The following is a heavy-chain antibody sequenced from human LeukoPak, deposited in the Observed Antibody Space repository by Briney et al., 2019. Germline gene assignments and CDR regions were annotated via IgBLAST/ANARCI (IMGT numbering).Heavy chain of an antibody. D-gene: IGHD3-10*01. CDR1: GFTSSSYG. J-gene: IGHJ4*02. Sequence: PGRSLRLSCAASGFTSSSYGMHWVRQAPGKGLEWVAVIWYDGSNKYYADSVKGRFTISRDNSKNTLYLQMNSLRAEDTAVYYCARDPAITMVQGVMPDYWRQRTLVTVSS. CDR3: ARDPAITMVQGVMPDY. CDR2: IWYDGSNK. V-gene: IGHV3-33*01.